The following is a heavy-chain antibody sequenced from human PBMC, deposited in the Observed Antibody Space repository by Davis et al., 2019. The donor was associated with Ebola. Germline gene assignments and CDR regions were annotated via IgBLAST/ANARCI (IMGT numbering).Heavy chain of an antibody. J-gene: IGHJ2*01. Sequence: PGGSLRLSCAASGFTVSSNYMSWVRQAPGKGLEWVSVIYSGGSTYYTDSVKGRFTISRDNSKNTLYLQMNSLRAEDTAVYYCASCISSSWYFHWYFDLWGRGTLVTVSS. CDR3: ASCISSSWYFHWYFDL. CDR1: GFTVSSNY. V-gene: IGHV3-53*01. CDR2: IYSGGST. D-gene: IGHD6-13*01.